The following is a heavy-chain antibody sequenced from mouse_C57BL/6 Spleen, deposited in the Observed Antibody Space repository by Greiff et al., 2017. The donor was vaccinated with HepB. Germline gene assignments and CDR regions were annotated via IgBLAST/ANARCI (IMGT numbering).Heavy chain of an antibody. CDR3: ARRGDGLAY. Sequence: EVQLQQSGPVLVKPGASVKMSCKASGYTFTDYYMNWVKQSHGKSLEWIGVINPYNGGTSYNQKFKGKATLTVDKSSSTAYMELNSLTSEDSAVYYCARRGDGLAYWGQGTLVTVSA. CDR1: GYTFTDYY. V-gene: IGHV1-19*01. J-gene: IGHJ3*01. CDR2: INPYNGGT. D-gene: IGHD2-3*01.